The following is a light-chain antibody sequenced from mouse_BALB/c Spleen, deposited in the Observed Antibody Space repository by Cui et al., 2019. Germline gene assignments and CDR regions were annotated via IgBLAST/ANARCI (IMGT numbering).Light chain of an antibody. Sequence: DIVMTQSPATLSVTPGDRVSLSCRASQSISDYSHWYQQKSHESPRLLIKYASQSISGIPSRFSGSGSGSDFTLSINSVEPEDVGVYYCQNGHSFPPTFGAGTKLELK. J-gene: IGKJ5*01. CDR2: YAS. CDR3: QNGHSFPPT. V-gene: IGKV5-39*01. CDR1: QSISDY.